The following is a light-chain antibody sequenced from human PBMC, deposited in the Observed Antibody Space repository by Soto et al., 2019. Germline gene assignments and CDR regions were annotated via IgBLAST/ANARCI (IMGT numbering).Light chain of an antibody. V-gene: IGLV2-14*01. J-gene: IGLJ1*01. Sequence: ALTQPASVSGSPGQSITICCTGTSSDVGLYDYVSWSQQHPGKAPQLMIYAVSNRPSGVSNRFSASKSGNTASLFISGLQAEDEADYYCSSYTSDSSYVFGSGTKVTVL. CDR2: AVS. CDR3: SSYTSDSSYV. CDR1: SSDVGLYDY.